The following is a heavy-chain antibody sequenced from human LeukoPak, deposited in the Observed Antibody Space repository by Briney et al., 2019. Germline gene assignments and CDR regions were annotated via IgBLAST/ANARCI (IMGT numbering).Heavy chain of an antibody. D-gene: IGHD1-26*01. J-gene: IGHJ4*02. CDR3: ARWGHSGSYSTKDY. CDR2: ISSSGSTI. CDR1: GFTFSSYE. V-gene: IGHV3-48*03. Sequence: PGGSLRLSCAASGFTFSSYEMNWVRQAPGKGLEWVSYISSSGSTIYYADSVKGRFTISRDNAKNPLYLQMNSLRAEDTAVYYCARWGHSGSYSTKDYWGQGTLVTVSS.